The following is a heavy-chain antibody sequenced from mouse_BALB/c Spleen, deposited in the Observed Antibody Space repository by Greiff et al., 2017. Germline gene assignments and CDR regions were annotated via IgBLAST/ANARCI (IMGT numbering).Heavy chain of an antibody. D-gene: IGHD1-1*01. J-gene: IGHJ1*01. CDR2: IYPGSGST. Sequence: LQQPGSELVRPGASVKLSCKASGYTFTSYWMHWVKQRPGQGLEWIGNIYPGSGSTNYDEKFKSKATLTVDTSSSTAYMQLSSLTSEDSAVYYCTRAGYYYGRTWYFDVWGAGTTVTVSS. CDR1: GYTFTSYW. V-gene: IGHV1S22*01. CDR3: TRAGYYYGRTWYFDV.